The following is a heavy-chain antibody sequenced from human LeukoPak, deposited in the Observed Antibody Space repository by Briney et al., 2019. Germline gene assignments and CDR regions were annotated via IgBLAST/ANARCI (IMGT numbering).Heavy chain of an antibody. CDR3: AKDGRGGVPRAFDI. CDR1: GFTFSSYA. J-gene: IGHJ3*02. V-gene: IGHV3-23*01. CDR2: ISINSGGT. D-gene: IGHD2-15*01. Sequence: GGSLRLSCAASGFTFSSYAMTWVRQAPGKVLEWVSSISINSGGTSYADSVKGRFTISRDNSKNTLYLQMNSLRAEDTAVYYCAKDGRGGVPRAFDIWGQGTMVTVSS.